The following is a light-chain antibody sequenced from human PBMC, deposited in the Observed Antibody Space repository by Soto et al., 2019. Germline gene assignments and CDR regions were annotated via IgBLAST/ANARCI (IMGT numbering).Light chain of an antibody. V-gene: IGLV2-14*03. J-gene: IGLJ2*01. Sequence: QSALTQPASVSGSPGQSITISCTGTSSDVGAYNYVSWYQHYPGRAPKLMIYDVSNRPSGVSDRFSGSKSGSTASLTISGLQAEDESDYYCSSYTSGNTVLFGGGTKLTVL. CDR2: DVS. CDR3: SSYTSGNTVL. CDR1: SSDVGAYNY.